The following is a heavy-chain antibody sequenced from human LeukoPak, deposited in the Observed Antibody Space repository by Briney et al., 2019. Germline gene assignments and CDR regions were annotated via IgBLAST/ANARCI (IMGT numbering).Heavy chain of an antibody. CDR3: ARVGRGYDAFDI. D-gene: IGHD6-25*01. Sequence: EASVKVSCKASGYTFTSYGIGWVRQAPGQGLEWMGWISAYYGNTNYAQNLQGRVTMTTDTSTSTAYMELRSLRSDNTAVSYCARVGRGYDAFDIWGQGTMVTVSS. J-gene: IGHJ3*02. V-gene: IGHV1-18*01. CDR2: ISAYYGNT. CDR1: GYTFTSYG.